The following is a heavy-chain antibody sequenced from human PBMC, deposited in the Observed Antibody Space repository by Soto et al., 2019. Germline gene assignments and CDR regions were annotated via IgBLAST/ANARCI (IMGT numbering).Heavy chain of an antibody. CDR2: IYWDDDK. J-gene: IGHJ5*02. D-gene: IGHD6-13*01. CDR1: GFSLSTSGVG. CDR3: AHRKDSSSWYERRRERNWFDP. Sequence: ASGPTLVNPTQTLTLTCTFSGFSLSTSGVGVGWIRQPPGKALEWLALIYWDDDKRYSPSLKSRLTITKDTSKNQVVLTMTNMDPVDTATYYCAHRKDSSSWYERRRERNWFDPWGQGTLVTVSS. V-gene: IGHV2-5*02.